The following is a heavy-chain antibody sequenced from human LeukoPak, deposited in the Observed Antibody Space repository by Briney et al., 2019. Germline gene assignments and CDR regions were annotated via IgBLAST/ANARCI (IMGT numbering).Heavy chain of an antibody. J-gene: IGHJ6*02. D-gene: IGHD4-23*01. CDR3: AKEDYGGNTQEIYYYYYGMDV. CDR1: GFIFSSHG. Sequence: QSGGSLRLSCAASGFIFSSHGFHWVRQAPGKGLEGVAVIWHDGSRRYYGDSVKGRFTISRDNSKNTLYLQMNSLRAEDTAVYYCAKEDYGGNTQEIYYYYYGMDVWGQGTTVTVSS. CDR2: IWHDGSRR. V-gene: IGHV3-30*02.